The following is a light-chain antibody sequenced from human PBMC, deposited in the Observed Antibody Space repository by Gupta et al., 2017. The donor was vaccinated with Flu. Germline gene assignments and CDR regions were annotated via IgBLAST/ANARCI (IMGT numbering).Light chain of an antibody. V-gene: IGKV1-5*03. J-gene: IGKJ1*01. CDR1: QSFRSW. CDR3: QQYNGSPT. CDR2: KAS. Sequence: DIQVTQSPSTLSASVGDRVTITCRASQSFRSWLAWYQQKPGKAPKLLIYKASSLESGVPPRFSGSGSGTEFTLTISSLQPDDSATYYCQQYNGSPTFGQGTKAEIK.